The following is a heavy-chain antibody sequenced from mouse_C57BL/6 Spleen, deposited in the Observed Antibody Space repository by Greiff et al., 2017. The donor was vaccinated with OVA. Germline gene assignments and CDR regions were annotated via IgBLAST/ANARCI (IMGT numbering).Heavy chain of an antibody. D-gene: IGHD4-1*01. CDR3: ARSRGGLTGTDYYAMDY. CDR2: INPSSGYT. CDR1: GYTFTSYW. Sequence: VQLQQSGAELAKPGASVKLSCKASGYTFTSYWMHWVKQRPGQGLEWIGYINPSSGYTKYNQKFKDKATLTADKSSSTAYMQLSSLTYEDSAVXYCARSRGGLTGTDYYAMDYWGQGTSVTVSS. V-gene: IGHV1-7*01. J-gene: IGHJ4*01.